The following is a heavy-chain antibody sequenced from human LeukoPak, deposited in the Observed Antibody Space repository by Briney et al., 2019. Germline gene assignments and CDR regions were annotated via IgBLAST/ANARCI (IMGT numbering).Heavy chain of an antibody. CDR1: GFTFDDYG. D-gene: IGHD1-26*01. CDR3: AKPPWELKSPEYFQH. Sequence: GGSLRLSCAASGFTFDDYGMSWVRQAPGKGLEWVSAISGSGGSTYYADSVKGRFTISRDNSKNTLYLQMNSLRAEDTAVYYCAKPPWELKSPEYFQHWGQGTLVTVSS. CDR2: ISGSGGST. V-gene: IGHV3-23*01. J-gene: IGHJ1*01.